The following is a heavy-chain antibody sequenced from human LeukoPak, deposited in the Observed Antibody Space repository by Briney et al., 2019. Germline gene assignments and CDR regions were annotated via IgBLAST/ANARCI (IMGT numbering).Heavy chain of an antibody. CDR3: ALNLKQQLTEFDY. J-gene: IGHJ4*02. CDR2: INHSGST. V-gene: IGHV4-34*01. Sequence: SETLSLTCAVYGGSFSGYYWSWIRQPPGKGLEWIGEINHSGSTNYNPSLKSRVTISVDTSKNQFSLKLSSVTAADTAVYYCALNLKQQLTEFDYWGQGTLVTVSS. CDR1: GGSFSGYY. D-gene: IGHD6-13*01.